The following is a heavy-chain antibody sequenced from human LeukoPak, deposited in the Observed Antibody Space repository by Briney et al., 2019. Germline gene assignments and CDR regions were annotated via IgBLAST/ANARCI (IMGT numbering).Heavy chain of an antibody. J-gene: IGHJ4*02. Sequence: PGGSLRLSCAASGFTFSHSAMSWVRQAPGKGLEWVSNISGGDISTYYADSVKGRFTTSRDNSKNTLYLQMNSLRADDTAVYFCAKSGYNRFDYWGQGTLVTVSS. D-gene: IGHD5-24*01. CDR3: AKSGYNRFDY. CDR2: ISGGDIST. V-gene: IGHV3-23*01. CDR1: GFTFSHSA.